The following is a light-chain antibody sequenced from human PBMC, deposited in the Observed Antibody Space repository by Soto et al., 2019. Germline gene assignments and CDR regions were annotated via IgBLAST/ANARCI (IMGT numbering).Light chain of an antibody. V-gene: IGKV3-15*01. CDR1: QSVSSN. CDR3: QQYNNWPQK. CDR2: GAS. Sequence: EIVMTQSPATLSVSPGERATLSCRASQSVSSNLAWYQQKPGQAPRLLIYGASTRATGIPARFSGSGSGTEFTLTISSLQSEDFAVYYCQQYNNWPQKFGQGNKVEIK. J-gene: IGKJ1*01.